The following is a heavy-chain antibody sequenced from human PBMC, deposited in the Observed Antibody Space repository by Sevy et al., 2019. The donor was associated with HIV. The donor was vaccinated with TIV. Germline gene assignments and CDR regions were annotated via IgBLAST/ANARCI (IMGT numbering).Heavy chain of an antibody. D-gene: IGHD2-15*01. J-gene: IGHJ4*02. V-gene: IGHV3-15*01. Sequence: GGSLRLSCSAFGFPFSNAWMNWVRQAPGKGLEWVGRIKSTTDSGTTDYAAPLKGRFTISRDDSKNTLYLQMHSLKSEDTAVYYCSTEGLYCSGGSCSSEGYDFWGQGTLVTVSS. CDR2: IKSTTDSGTT. CDR3: STEGLYCSGGSCSSEGYDF. CDR1: GFPFSNAW.